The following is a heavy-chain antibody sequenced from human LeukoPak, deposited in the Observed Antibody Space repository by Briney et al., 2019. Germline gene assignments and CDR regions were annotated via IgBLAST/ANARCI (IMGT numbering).Heavy chain of an antibody. D-gene: IGHD2-2*01. J-gene: IGHJ6*03. CDR2: ISGSGGST. CDR3: ARGTHCSSTSCPPPSYYYMDV. V-gene: IGHV3-23*01. Sequence: GGSLRLSCVASGFTFSSYAMSWVRQAPGKGLEWVSVISGSGGSTYYADSVKGRFTISRDNSKNTLYLQMNSLRAEDTAVYYCARGTHCSSTSCPPPSYYYMDVWGKGTTVTVSS. CDR1: GFTFSSYA.